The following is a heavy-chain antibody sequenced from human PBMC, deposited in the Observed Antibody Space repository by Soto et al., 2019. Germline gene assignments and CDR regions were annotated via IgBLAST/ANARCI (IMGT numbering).Heavy chain of an antibody. CDR2: IIPIFGTP. D-gene: IGHD1-26*01. CDR3: ASHVVGAASYYYAIDV. V-gene: IGHV1-69*06. Sequence: SVKVSCKCSGGTFNSYAISWVLQAPGQGLEWMGGIIPIFGTPTYAQSFQGRITITADKPTGTAYMELSSLRSEDTAVYSCASHVVGAASYYYAIDVWGQGTTVTVSS. CDR1: GGTFNSYA. J-gene: IGHJ6*02.